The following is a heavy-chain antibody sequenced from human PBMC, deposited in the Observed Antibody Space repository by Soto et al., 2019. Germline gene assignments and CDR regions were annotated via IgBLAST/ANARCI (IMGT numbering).Heavy chain of an antibody. J-gene: IGHJ4*02. V-gene: IGHV1-46*01. D-gene: IGHD1-26*01. CDR3: ARAYGGSRVFDY. Sequence: QVQLVQSGAEVNKPGASVKVSCKASGYTFTNYFIHWVRQAPGQGLEWMGIINPSADSTNYAQKFQGRVTVTRDASTSTVYMELRSLRSEDTAVYYCARAYGGSRVFDYWGQGTLVTVSS. CDR1: GYTFTNYF. CDR2: INPSADST.